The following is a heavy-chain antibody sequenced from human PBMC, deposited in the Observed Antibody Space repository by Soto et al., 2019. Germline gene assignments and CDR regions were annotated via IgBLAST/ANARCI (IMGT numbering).Heavy chain of an antibody. CDR3: VRLPESFPVGRAFDI. Sequence: EVQRVESGGGLVQPGGSLKLSCAASGFTFSGSAMQWVRQPSGKGLAWVGRISSQANSYETAYAASVKGRFTISRADASNTAYLPMNSLKIEDTAVYYSVRLPESFPVGRAFDIWGQGTMVTVSS. CDR2: ISSQANSYET. CDR1: GFTFSGSA. V-gene: IGHV3-73*02. D-gene: IGHD2-15*01. J-gene: IGHJ3*02.